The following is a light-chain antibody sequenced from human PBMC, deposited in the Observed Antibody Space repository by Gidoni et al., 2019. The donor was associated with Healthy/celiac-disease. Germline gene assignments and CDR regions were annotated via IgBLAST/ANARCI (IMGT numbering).Light chain of an antibody. J-gene: IGKJ1*01. V-gene: IGKV1-13*02. CDR1: QGISSA. CDR2: DAS. CDR3: QQFNSLTWT. Sequence: AIQLTQSPSSLSASVGDRVTITCRASQGISSALAWYQQKPGKAPKLLIYDASSVERGVPSRFSGSGSGTDFTLTISSLQPEDFATYYCQQFNSLTWTFGQGTKVEIK.